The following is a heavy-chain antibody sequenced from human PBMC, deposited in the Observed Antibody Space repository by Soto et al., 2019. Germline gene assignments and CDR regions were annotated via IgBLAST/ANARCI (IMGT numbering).Heavy chain of an antibody. Sequence: EVQLVESGGDLVQPGGSLRLSCEASGFTFSSNWMHWVRQAPGKGLVWVSRMNPDGSSRGYADSVKGRFTISRDNAKNTLFLKWNSVRAEDLAVYYCARGGNAGSGQYYLDDYGGQGPRVTVSS. J-gene: IGHJ4*02. CDR2: MNPDGSSR. CDR3: ARGGNAGSGQYYLDDY. CDR1: GFTFSSNW. V-gene: IGHV3-74*01. D-gene: IGHD3-10*01.